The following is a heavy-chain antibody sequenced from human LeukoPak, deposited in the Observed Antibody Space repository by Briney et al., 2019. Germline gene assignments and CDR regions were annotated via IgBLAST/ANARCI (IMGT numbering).Heavy chain of an antibody. CDR3: AMGAITSFDN. CDR2: IYADGSST. CDR1: GFTFSSFL. Sequence: GGSLRLSCAASGFTFSSFLMHWVRHAPGKGPVWVSRIYADGSSTTYADSVRGRFSISRDNAKNTLYLQMNSLRAEDTDVYYCAMGAITSFDNWGQGTLVIVSS. D-gene: IGHD3-16*01. V-gene: IGHV3-74*01. J-gene: IGHJ4*02.